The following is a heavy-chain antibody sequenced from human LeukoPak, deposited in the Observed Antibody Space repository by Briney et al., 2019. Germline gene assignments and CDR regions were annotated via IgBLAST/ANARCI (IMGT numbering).Heavy chain of an antibody. CDR1: GYSFSSYW. V-gene: IGHV5-51*01. D-gene: IGHD3-16*02. Sequence: GESLKISCKGSGYSFSSYWIGWVRQMPGKGLEWMGIIYPGDSDTRYSPCFQGQVTISADKSISTAYLQWSSLKASDTAMYYCARSVTEIWGSYRPPDYWGQGTLVTVSS. J-gene: IGHJ4*02. CDR2: IYPGDSDT. CDR3: ARSVTEIWGSYRPPDY.